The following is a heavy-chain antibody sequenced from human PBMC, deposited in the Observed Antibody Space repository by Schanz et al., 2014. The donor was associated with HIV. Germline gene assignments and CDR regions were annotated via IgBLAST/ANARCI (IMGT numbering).Heavy chain of an antibody. J-gene: IGHJ6*02. Sequence: EVQQVLESGGGLVQPGGSLRLSCAASGFTFSRYWMSWVRQAPGKGLEWVANIKQDGSEKHYVASVKGRFTISRDNAKNSLYLQMSSLRADDTAFYYCARDSLYPASHYYGLDVWGQGTTVTVSS. V-gene: IGHV3-7*01. D-gene: IGHD2-8*01. CDR1: GFTFSRYW. CDR3: ARDSLYPASHYYGLDV. CDR2: IKQDGSEK.